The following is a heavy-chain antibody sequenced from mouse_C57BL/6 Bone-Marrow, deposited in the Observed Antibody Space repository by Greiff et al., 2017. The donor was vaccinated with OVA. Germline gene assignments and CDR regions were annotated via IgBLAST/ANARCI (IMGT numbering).Heavy chain of an antibody. CDR3: ARSTMITRYFDV. V-gene: IGHV1-19*01. Sequence: EVQLQQSGPVLVKPGASVKMSCKASGYTFTDYYMNWVKQSHGKSLEWIGVINPYNGGTSYNQKFKGKATLTVDKSSSTAYMELNSLTSEDSAVYYCARSTMITRYFDVWGTGTTVTVSS. CDR1: GYTFTDYY. J-gene: IGHJ1*03. D-gene: IGHD2-4*01. CDR2: INPYNGGT.